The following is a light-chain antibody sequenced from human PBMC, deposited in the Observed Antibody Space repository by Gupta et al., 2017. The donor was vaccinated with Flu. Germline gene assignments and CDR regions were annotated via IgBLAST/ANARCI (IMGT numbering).Light chain of an antibody. Sequence: EIVMTQSPATLSVSPGESATLSCRASQSVGSKLAWYQFKPGQAPRLLISDASTRATDFPVRFSGSGSGTDFTLTISSLQSGDFAVYYCQQYDNWPRTFGQGTKVEIK. V-gene: IGKV3-15*01. J-gene: IGKJ1*01. CDR2: DAS. CDR1: QSVGSK. CDR3: QQYDNWPRT.